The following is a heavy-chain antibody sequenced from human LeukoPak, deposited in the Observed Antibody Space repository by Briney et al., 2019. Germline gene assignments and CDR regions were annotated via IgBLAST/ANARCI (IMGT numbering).Heavy chain of an antibody. CDR3: ARCYDSSGYYYRVDY. CDR1: GFTFSNYA. J-gene: IGHJ4*02. Sequence: GGSLRLSCAASGFTFSNYAMTWVRQAPGKGLEWVSGISGSGGFTYYADSVKGRFTISRDNSKNTVFLQMNTLRAEDTAVYYCARCYDSSGYYYRVDYWGQGTLVTVSS. V-gene: IGHV3-23*01. D-gene: IGHD3-22*01. CDR2: ISGSGGFT.